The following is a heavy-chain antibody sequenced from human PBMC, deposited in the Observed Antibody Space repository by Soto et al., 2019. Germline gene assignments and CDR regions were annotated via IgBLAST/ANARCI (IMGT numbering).Heavy chain of an antibody. CDR3: ARDLGYDFLVGRYYYYYMDV. D-gene: IGHD3-3*01. CDR1: GFTFSDYY. J-gene: IGHJ6*03. Sequence: GGSLRLSCAASGFTFSDYYMSWIRQAPGKGLEWVSYISSSGSTIYYTDSVKGRFTISRDNAKNSLYLQMNSLRAEDTAVYYCARDLGYDFLVGRYYYYYMDVWGKGTTVTVSS. V-gene: IGHV3-11*01. CDR2: ISSSGSTI.